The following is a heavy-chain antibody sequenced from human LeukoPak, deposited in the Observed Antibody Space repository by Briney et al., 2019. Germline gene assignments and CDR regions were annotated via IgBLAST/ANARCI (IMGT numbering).Heavy chain of an antibody. CDR1: GGSIEPNF. CDR3: ATCSSISCYS. D-gene: IGHD2-2*01. J-gene: IGHJ3*01. CDR2: IYYNGYT. V-gene: IGHV4-59*01. Sequence: SETLSLTCTVSGGSIEPNFWNWIRQSPGKGLEWIGNIYYNGYTNYSPSLKSRVTISVDTSKNQFFLKLTSVTAADTAVYFCATCSSISCYSWGQGTMVTVSS.